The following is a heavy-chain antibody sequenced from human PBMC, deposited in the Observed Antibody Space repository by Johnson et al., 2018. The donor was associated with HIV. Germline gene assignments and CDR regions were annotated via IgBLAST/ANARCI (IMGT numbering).Heavy chain of an antibody. Sequence: MQLVESGGGVVQPGRSLRLSCAASGFTFSSYGMHWVRQAPGKGLEWVAVISYDGSNKYYADSVKGRFTISRDNSKNTLYLQMNSLRAEDTAVYYCAKTRMGGILDAFDLWGQGTMVIVS. CDR2: ISYDGSNK. D-gene: IGHD3-10*01. CDR1: GFTFSSYG. CDR3: AKTRMGGILDAFDL. V-gene: IGHV3-30*18. J-gene: IGHJ3*01.